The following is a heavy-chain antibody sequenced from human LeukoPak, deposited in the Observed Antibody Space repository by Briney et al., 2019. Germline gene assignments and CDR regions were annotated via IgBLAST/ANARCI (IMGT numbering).Heavy chain of an antibody. J-gene: IGHJ5*02. Sequence: SETLSLTYAVYGGSFSGYYWSWIRQPPGKGLEWIGEINHSGSTNYNPSLKSRVTISVDTSKNQFSLKLSSVTAADTAVYYCARQVVVTDNNWFDPWGQGTLVTVSS. V-gene: IGHV4-34*01. D-gene: IGHD2-21*02. CDR1: GGSFSGYY. CDR2: INHSGST. CDR3: ARQVVVTDNNWFDP.